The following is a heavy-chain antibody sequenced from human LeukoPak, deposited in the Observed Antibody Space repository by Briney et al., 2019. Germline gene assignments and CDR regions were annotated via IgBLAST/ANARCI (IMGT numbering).Heavy chain of an antibody. J-gene: IGHJ4*02. Sequence: ASVKVSCKASGYTFTGYYMHWVRQAPGQGLEWMGWISAYNGNTNYAQKLQGRVTMTTDTSTSTAYMELRSLRSDDTAVYYCAREGAHPSTDPFDYWGQGTLVTVSS. D-gene: IGHD1-26*01. V-gene: IGHV1-18*04. CDR3: AREGAHPSTDPFDY. CDR2: ISAYNGNT. CDR1: GYTFTGYY.